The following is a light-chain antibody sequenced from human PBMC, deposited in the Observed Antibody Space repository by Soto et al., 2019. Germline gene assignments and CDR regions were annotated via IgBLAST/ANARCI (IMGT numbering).Light chain of an antibody. V-gene: IGKV3-20*01. CDR1: QTVSSN. CDR2: GAS. Sequence: EIVMTQSPATLSVSPGERATLSCSASQTVSSNLAWYQQKPGQAPRLLIFGASSRATGIPDRFSGSGSGTDFTLTISGLQPEDFAVYYCQQYGTSPGTFGQGSKVDI. J-gene: IGKJ1*01. CDR3: QQYGTSPGT.